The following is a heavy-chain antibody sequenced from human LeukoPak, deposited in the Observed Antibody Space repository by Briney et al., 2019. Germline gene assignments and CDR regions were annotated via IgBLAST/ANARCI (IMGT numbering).Heavy chain of an antibody. J-gene: IGHJ4*02. Sequence: GGSLRLSCAASGFTLSSYSMNWVRQAPGKGLEWVSSISSSSSYIYYADSVKGRFTISRDNAKNSLYLQIHSLRAEDPAVYYCARVLYAKGFVDTVSEFDYWGQGTLVTVSS. CDR3: ARVLYAKGFVDTVSEFDY. CDR1: GFTLSSYS. D-gene: IGHD3-10*01. CDR2: ISSSSSYI. V-gene: IGHV3-21*01.